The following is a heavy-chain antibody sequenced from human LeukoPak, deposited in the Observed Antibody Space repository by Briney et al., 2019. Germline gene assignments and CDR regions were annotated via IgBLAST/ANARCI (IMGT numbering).Heavy chain of an antibody. D-gene: IGHD6-19*01. Sequence: KPGGSLRLSCAASGFTFSSYAMHWVRQAPGKGLEWVAVISYDGSNKYYADSVKGRFTISRDNSKNTLYLQMNSLRAEDTAVYYCAKDRRLGAVAGGGAFDIWGQGTMVTVSS. CDR3: AKDRRLGAVAGGGAFDI. CDR1: GFTFSSYA. J-gene: IGHJ3*02. CDR2: ISYDGSNK. V-gene: IGHV3-30-3*01.